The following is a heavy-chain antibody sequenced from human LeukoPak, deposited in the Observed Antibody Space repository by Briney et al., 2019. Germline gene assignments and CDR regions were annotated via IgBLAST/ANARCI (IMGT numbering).Heavy chain of an antibody. D-gene: IGHD3-3*01. CDR1: GGTFSSYA. Sequence: ASVKVSCKASGGTFSSYAINWVRQATGQGLEWMGWMNPNSGNTGYAQKFQGRVTITRNTSISTAYMELSSLRSEDTAVYYCARGHTKTIFGVVIVGYYYYMDVWGKGTTVTVSS. CDR2: MNPNSGNT. V-gene: IGHV1-8*03. J-gene: IGHJ6*03. CDR3: ARGHTKTIFGVVIVGYYYYMDV.